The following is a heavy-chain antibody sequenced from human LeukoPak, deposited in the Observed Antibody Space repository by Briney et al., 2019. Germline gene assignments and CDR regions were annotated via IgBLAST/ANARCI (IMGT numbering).Heavy chain of an antibody. CDR2: INHSGST. CDR3: ARTPKDIVATIIYYGMDV. CDR1: GGSFSGNY. Sequence: SETLSLTCAVYGGSFSGNYWSWIRQPPGKGLEWIGEINHSGSTNYNPSLKRRVTILVDTSKNQFSLKLSSVTAADTAVYYCARTPKDIVATIIYYGMDVWGQGTTVTVSS. D-gene: IGHD5-12*01. J-gene: IGHJ6*02. V-gene: IGHV4-34*01.